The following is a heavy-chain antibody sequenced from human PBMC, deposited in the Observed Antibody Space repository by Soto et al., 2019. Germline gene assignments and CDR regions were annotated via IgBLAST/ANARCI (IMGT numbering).Heavy chain of an antibody. V-gene: IGHV3-30*18. CDR1: GFTFSSYG. Sequence: PGGSLRLSCAASGFTFSSYGMHWVRQAPGKGPEWVAVISYDGSNKYYADSVKGRFTISRDNSKNTLYLQMNSLRAEDTAVYYCAKLVATIQTDYWGQGTLVTVSS. CDR3: AKLVATIQTDY. D-gene: IGHD5-12*01. CDR2: ISYDGSNK. J-gene: IGHJ4*02.